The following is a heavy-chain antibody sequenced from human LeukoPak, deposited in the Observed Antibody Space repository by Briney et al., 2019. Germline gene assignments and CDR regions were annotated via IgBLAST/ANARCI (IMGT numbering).Heavy chain of an antibody. D-gene: IGHD3-3*01. CDR3: ARCGYDFWGLQNWFDP. J-gene: IGHJ5*02. CDR1: GGSISSYY. Sequence: PSETLSLTCTVSGGSISSYYWGWIRQPPGKGLEWIGSIYYSGSTYYNPSLKSRVTISVDTSKNQFSLKLSSVTAADTAVYYCARCGYDFWGLQNWFDPWGQGTLVTVSS. CDR2: IYYSGST. V-gene: IGHV4-39*07.